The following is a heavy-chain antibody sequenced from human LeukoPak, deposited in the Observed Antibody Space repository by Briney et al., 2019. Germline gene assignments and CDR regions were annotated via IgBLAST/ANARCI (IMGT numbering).Heavy chain of an antibody. CDR1: GFTFSSYS. CDR3: AKPDYYDNSGYLFDY. D-gene: IGHD3-22*01. J-gene: IGHJ4*02. Sequence: PGGSLRLSCAASGFTFSSYSMNWVRQAPGKGLEWVSSISSSSSYIYYANSVKGRFTISRDNSKNTLYLQMSSLRAEDTAVYYCAKPDYYDNSGYLFDYWGQGTQVIVSS. V-gene: IGHV3-21*04. CDR2: ISSSSSYI.